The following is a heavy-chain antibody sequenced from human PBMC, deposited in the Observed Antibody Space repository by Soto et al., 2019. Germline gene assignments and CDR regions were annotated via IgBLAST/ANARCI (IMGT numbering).Heavy chain of an antibody. V-gene: IGHV4-4*07. CDR2: IYTSGST. CDR1: GGSISSYY. D-gene: IGHD2-15*01. Sequence: PSETLSLTCTVSGGSISSYYWSWIRQPAGKGLEWIGRIYTSGSTNYNPSLKSRVTMSVDTSKNQFSLKLSSVTAADTAVYYCARSGCSGGSCYSTDYWGQRTLVTVS. CDR3: ARSGCSGGSCYSTDY. J-gene: IGHJ4*02.